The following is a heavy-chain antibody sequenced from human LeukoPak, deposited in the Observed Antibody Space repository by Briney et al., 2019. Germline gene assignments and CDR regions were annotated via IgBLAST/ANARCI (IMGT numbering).Heavy chain of an antibody. CDR3: AREDAPYYYDSSGYYYVFDY. CDR1: GGTFSSYA. CDR2: IIPIFGTA. D-gene: IGHD3-22*01. Sequence: ASVKVSCKASGGTFSSYAISWVRQAPGQGLEWMGGIIPIFGTANYAQKFQGRVTITADESTSTAYMELSSLRSEDTAVFYCAREDAPYYYDSSGYYYVFDYWAREPWSPSPQ. V-gene: IGHV1-69*13. J-gene: IGHJ4*02.